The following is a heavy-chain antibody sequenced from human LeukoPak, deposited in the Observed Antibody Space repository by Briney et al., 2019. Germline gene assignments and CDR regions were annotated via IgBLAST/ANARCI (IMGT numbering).Heavy chain of an antibody. V-gene: IGHV3-66*01. CDR1: GGSISSSSYD. J-gene: IGHJ4*02. Sequence: ETLSLTCTVSGGSISSSSYDWGWIRQPPGKGLEWVSVIYSGGSTYYADSVKGRFTISRDNSKNTLYLQMNSLRAEDTAVYYCARSMSLWGQGTLVTVSS. D-gene: IGHD2-8*01. CDR2: IYSGGST. CDR3: ARSMSL.